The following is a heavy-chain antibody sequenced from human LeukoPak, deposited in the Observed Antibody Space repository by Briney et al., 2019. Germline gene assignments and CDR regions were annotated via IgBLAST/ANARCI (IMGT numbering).Heavy chain of an antibody. CDR2: IYNSGTT. V-gene: IGHV4-59*11. D-gene: IGHD6-19*01. Sequence: SETLSLTCTVSGGSISSHFWSWIRQPPGKGLEWIGNIYNSGTTNYNPSLESRVAISVDTSKNQLSLQLTSVTAADTAVYYCTKATQWLAFDYWGRGTLVTVSS. J-gene: IGHJ4*02. CDR1: GGSISSHF. CDR3: TKATQWLAFDY.